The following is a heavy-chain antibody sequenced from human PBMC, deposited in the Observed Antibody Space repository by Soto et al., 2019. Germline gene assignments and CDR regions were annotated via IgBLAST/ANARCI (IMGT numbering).Heavy chain of an antibody. CDR2: ISYDGSNK. Sequence: GGSLRLSCAASGFTFSSYGMHWVRQAPGKGLEWVAVISYDGSNKYYADSVKGRFTISRDNSKNTLYLQMNSLRAEDTAVYYCAKPRGDVVVTAAFFQHWGQGTLVTVSS. V-gene: IGHV3-30*18. CDR1: GFTFSSYG. CDR3: AKPRGDVVVTAAFFQH. J-gene: IGHJ1*01. D-gene: IGHD2-21*02.